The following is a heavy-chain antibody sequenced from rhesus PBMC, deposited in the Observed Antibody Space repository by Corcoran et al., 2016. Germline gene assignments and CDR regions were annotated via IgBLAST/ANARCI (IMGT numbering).Heavy chain of an antibody. CDR2: INVNSEGT. CDR1: GDFINRRFR. Sequence: QVQLQESGPGLVKPSETPSLNCAVSGDFINRRFRWSWGCQSPGQGMEWIGYINVNSEGTNYNPSLKSRLTISKDMSKNQFSLRLTSVTAADTAVYYCARTKGTSSPNRFDVWGPGVLVTVSS. CDR3: ARTKGTSSPNRFDV. V-gene: IGHV4-127*01. D-gene: IGHD1-20*01. J-gene: IGHJ5-1*01.